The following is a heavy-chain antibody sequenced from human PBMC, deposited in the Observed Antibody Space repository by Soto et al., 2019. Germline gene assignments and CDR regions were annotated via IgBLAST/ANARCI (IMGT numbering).Heavy chain of an antibody. CDR3: ARDLAAADY. V-gene: IGHV1-46*04. CDR1: GYIFINYY. J-gene: IGHJ4*02. Sequence: QVQLVQSGAEVKKPGASVKISCKTSGYIFINYYIHWVRQAPGQGLEWVALFNPMSGSTNYAQKLQGRVTVTSGTSTSTAYMELSSLRSEDTAVYYCARDLAAADYWGQGTLVTVSS. CDR2: FNPMSGST. D-gene: IGHD6-13*01.